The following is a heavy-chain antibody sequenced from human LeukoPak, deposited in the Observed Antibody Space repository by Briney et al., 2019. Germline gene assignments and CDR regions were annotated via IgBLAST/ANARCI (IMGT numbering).Heavy chain of an antibody. CDR3: ASVSVWELATHPGGSFDY. CDR2: IYHTGTT. D-gene: IGHD1-26*01. Sequence: SQTLSLTCTVSGGLISRIEYYWSWIRQSPVKGLEWLGHIYHTGTTLYSPHLNNRLTVSVGSSRNQFSLTLNSVTAADTAVYYCASVSVWELATHPGGSFDYWGRGILVTVSS. V-gene: IGHV4-30-4*01. CDR1: GGLISRIEYY. J-gene: IGHJ4*02.